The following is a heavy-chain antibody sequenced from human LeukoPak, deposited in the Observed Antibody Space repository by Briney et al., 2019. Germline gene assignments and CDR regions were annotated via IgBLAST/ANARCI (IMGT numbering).Heavy chain of an antibody. D-gene: IGHD3-22*01. CDR1: GFTFSSYG. CDR2: ISYDGSNK. CDR3: AKGVNYYDSSGYSLDAFDI. J-gene: IGHJ3*02. V-gene: IGHV3-30*18. Sequence: PGRSLRLSCAASGFTFSSYGMHWVRQAPGKGLEWVAVISYDGSNKYYADSVKGRFTISRDNSKNTLYLQMNSLRAEDTAVYYCAKGVNYYDSSGYSLDAFDIWGQGTMVTVSS.